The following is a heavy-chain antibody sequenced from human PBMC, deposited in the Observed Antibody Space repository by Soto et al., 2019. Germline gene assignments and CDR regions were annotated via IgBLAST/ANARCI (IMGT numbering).Heavy chain of an antibody. CDR1: GGSISSYY. CDR3: ARGEYQLLPTYYYYGMDV. D-gene: IGHD2-2*01. J-gene: IGHJ6*02. Sequence: ASETLFLTCTVSGGSISSYYWSWIRQPPGKGLEWIGYIYYSGSTNYNPSLKSRVTISVDTSKNQFSLKLSSVTAADTAVYYCARGEYQLLPTYYYYGMDVWGQGTTVTVSS. CDR2: IYYSGST. V-gene: IGHV4-59*01.